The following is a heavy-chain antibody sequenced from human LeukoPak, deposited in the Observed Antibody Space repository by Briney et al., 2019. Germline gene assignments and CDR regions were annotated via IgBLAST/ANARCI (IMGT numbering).Heavy chain of an antibody. CDR1: GLNLDAYA. V-gene: IGHV3-43*02. CDR2: ISGDGTIT. Sequence: PGGSLRLSCAASGLNLDAYAMHWVRQAPGKGLEWVSLISGDGTITYYADSVKGRFTISRDNSKNSLFLEMNSLRSEDTALYYCAKDTPLFYHYYGIDVWGQGTTVTVS. CDR3: AKDTPLFYHYYGIDV. J-gene: IGHJ6*02.